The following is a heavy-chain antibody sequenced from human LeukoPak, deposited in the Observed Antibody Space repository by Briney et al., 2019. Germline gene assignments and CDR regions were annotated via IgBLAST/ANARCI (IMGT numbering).Heavy chain of an antibody. D-gene: IGHD2-15*01. CDR1: GYTLTESS. Sequence: GASVKVSCKVSGYTLTESSMHWVRQAPGKGLEWMGGFDPEDGETIYAQKFQGRVTMTEDTSTDTAYMELSSLRSEDTAVYYCATSGVVVAPYAFDIWGQGTMVTVSS. CDR2: FDPEDGET. J-gene: IGHJ3*02. CDR3: ATSGVVVAPYAFDI. V-gene: IGHV1-24*01.